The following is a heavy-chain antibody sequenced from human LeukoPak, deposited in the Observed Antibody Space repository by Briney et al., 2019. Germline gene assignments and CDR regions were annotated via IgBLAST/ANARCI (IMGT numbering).Heavy chain of an antibody. D-gene: IGHD5-18*01. CDR3: ARRATTERGHSYGLDY. J-gene: IGHJ4*02. V-gene: IGHV3-21*01. CDR2: ISTSRNYI. Sequence: GGSVRLSCVVSGFTFSSYHMNWVRQAPGKGLEWVSSISTSRNYIYYADSVTGRFTISRDNAKNSLYLQMNSLRAEDTAVYYCARRATTERGHSYGLDYWGQGTLVTVSS. CDR1: GFTFSSYH.